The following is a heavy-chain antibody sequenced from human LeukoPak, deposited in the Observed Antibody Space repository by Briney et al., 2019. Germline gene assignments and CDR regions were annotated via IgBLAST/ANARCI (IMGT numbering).Heavy chain of an antibody. CDR1: GFTFSSYD. J-gene: IGHJ4*02. Sequence: PGGSLRLSCAASGFTFSSYDMHWVRQAPGKGLEWGAVISYDGSNKYYADSVKGRFTISRDNSKNTLYLQMNSLRAEDTAVYYCAKDLGYYDSSGYYHSFDYWGQGTLVTVSS. D-gene: IGHD3-22*01. CDR2: ISYDGSNK. CDR3: AKDLGYYDSSGYYHSFDY. V-gene: IGHV3-30*18.